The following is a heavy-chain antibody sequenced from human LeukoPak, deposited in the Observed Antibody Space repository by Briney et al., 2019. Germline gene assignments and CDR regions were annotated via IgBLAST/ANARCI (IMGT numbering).Heavy chain of an antibody. J-gene: IGHJ4*02. D-gene: IGHD1-26*01. V-gene: IGHV3-23*01. CDR3: ARDQSGSFSPDY. CDR1: GFTFSSYA. CDR2: ISGSGGST. Sequence: PGGSLRLSCAASGFTFSSYAMSWVRQAPGKGLEWVSAISGSGGSTYYADSVKGRFTISRDNSKNTLYLQMNSLRAEDTAVYYCARDQSGSFSPDYWGQGTLVTVSS.